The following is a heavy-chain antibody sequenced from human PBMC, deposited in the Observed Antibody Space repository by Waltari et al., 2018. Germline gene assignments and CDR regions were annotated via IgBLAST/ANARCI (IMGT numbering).Heavy chain of an antibody. J-gene: IGHJ5*02. CDR1: GYTFTSYA. CDR3: AGEGYCSGGSCSTGFDP. V-gene: IGHV1-3*01. CDR2: INAGNGNT. Sequence: QVQLVQSGAEVKKPGASVKVSCKASGYTFTSYAMHWVRQAPGQRLEWMGWINAGNGNTKYSQKFQGRVTITRDTSASTAYMELSSLRSEDTAVYYCAGEGYCSGGSCSTGFDPWGQGTLVTVSS. D-gene: IGHD2-15*01.